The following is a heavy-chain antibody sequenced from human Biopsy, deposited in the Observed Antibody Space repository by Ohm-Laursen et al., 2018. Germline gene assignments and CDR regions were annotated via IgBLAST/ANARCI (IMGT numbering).Heavy chain of an antibody. J-gene: IGHJ5*02. CDR3: ARADPPLFYYGSGSSNWFDP. CDR2: MNPDSGNT. V-gene: IGHV1-8*01. D-gene: IGHD3-10*01. CDR1: GYTFTSYE. Sequence: GASVKVSCNASGYTFTSYEINWARQATGQGLEWMGWMNPDSGNTGYAQNFQGRVTMNRNTSISTAYMELSSLKSEDTAVYFCARADPPLFYYGSGSSNWFDPWGQGTLVTVSS.